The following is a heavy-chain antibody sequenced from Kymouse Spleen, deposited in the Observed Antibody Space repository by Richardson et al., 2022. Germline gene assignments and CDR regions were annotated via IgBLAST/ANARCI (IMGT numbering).Heavy chain of an antibody. J-gene: IGHJ6*02. CDR1: GFTFTSSA. CDR2: IVVGSGNT. Sequence: QMQLVQSGPEVKKPGTSVKVSCKASGFTFTSSAVQWVRQARGQRLEWIGWIVVGSGNTNYAQKFQERVTITRDMSTSTAYMELSSLRSEDTAVYYCAAVSSGCPYYYYGMDVWGQGTTVTVSS. V-gene: IGHV1-58*01. CDR3: AAVSSGCPYYYYGMDV. D-gene: IGHD6-19*01.